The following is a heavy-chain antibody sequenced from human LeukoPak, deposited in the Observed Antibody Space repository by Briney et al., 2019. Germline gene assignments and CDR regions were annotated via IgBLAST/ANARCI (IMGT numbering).Heavy chain of an antibody. CDR2: IYYRGST. Sequence: SETLSLTCTVSGDSISSSSHYWGWIRQPPGKGLEWIGSIYYRGSTYYNPSLKSRVTMSVDTSKNQFSLKLSSVTVVDTAVYYCARITGYYGMDVWGQGTTVTVSS. V-gene: IGHV4-39*07. CDR3: ARITGYYGMDV. J-gene: IGHJ6*02. CDR1: GDSISSSSHY. D-gene: IGHD1-14*01.